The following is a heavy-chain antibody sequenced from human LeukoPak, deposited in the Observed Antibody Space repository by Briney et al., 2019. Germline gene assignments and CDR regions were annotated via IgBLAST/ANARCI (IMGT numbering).Heavy chain of an antibody. V-gene: IGHV3-33*08. CDR1: GFTFSNYA. CDR2: LWYDGSNK. Sequence: GGSLRLSCAASGFTFSNYAMHWVRQAPGKGLEWVAGLWYDGSNKYYAESLKGRFTISRDNSKYTLHLLMDNLRVEDTAVYYCVRDHGGDGYSPFDYWGQGTQVTVSS. D-gene: IGHD5-24*01. J-gene: IGHJ4*02. CDR3: VRDHGGDGYSPFDY.